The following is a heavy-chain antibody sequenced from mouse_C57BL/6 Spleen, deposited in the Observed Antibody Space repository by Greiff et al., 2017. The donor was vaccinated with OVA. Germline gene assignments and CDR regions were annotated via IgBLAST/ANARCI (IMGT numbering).Heavy chain of an antibody. CDR2: ISSGGSYT. CDR1: GFTFSSYG. D-gene: IGHD1-1*01. Sequence: EVKLVESGGDLVKPGGSLKLSCAASGFTFSSYGMSWVRQTPDKRLEWVATISSGGSYTYYPDSVKGRFTISRDNAKNTLYLQMSSLKSEDTAMYYCARRNYEGSAWFAYWGQGTLVTVSA. V-gene: IGHV5-6*02. CDR3: ARRNYEGSAWFAY. J-gene: IGHJ3*01.